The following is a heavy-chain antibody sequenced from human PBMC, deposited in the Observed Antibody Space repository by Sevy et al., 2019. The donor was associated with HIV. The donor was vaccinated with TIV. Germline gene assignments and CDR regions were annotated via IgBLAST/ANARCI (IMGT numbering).Heavy chain of an antibody. Sequence: GGSLRLSCAASGFTFSSYWMSWVRQAPGKGLEWVANIKQDGSEKYYVDSVKGRFTIPRDNPKNSLYLQMNSLRAEETAVYYCARDPRVVPAAIMVWGLTDSVAYYMDVWGKGTTVTVSS. V-gene: IGHV3-7*03. CDR2: IKQDGSEK. J-gene: IGHJ6*03. D-gene: IGHD2-2*01. CDR3: ARDPRVVPAAIMVWGLTDSVAYYMDV. CDR1: GFTFSSYW.